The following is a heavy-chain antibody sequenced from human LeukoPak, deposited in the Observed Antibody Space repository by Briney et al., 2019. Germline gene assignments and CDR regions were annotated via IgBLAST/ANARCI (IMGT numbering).Heavy chain of an antibody. V-gene: IGHV3-23*01. CDR1: GFTFSSYA. D-gene: IGHD3-10*01. J-gene: IGHJ4*02. CDR2: ISGSGGST. Sequence: GGSLRLSCAASGFTFSSYAMTWVRQAPGKGLEWVSTISGSGGSTYYADSVKGRFTISRDNSKSTLYLQMNSLRAEDTAVYFCAKVPYTSGRYYRFFDYWGQGTLVTVSS. CDR3: AKVPYTSGRYYRFFDY.